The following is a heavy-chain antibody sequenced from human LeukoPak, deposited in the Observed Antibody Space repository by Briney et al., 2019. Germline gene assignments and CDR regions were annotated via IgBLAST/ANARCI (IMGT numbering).Heavy chain of an antibody. CDR1: GYTFTGYY. J-gene: IGHJ3*02. CDR3: ARDWGRITIFCVVNDAFDI. V-gene: IGHV1-2*02. CDR2: INPNSGGT. D-gene: IGHD3-3*01. Sequence: ASVKVSCKASGYTFTGYYMHWVRQAPGQGLEWMGWINPNSGGTNYAQKFQGRVTMTRDTSISTAYMELSRLRSDDTAVYYCARDWGRITIFCVVNDAFDIWGQGTMVTVSS.